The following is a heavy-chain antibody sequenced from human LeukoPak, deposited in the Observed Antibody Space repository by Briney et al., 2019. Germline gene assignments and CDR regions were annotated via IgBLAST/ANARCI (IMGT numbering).Heavy chain of an antibody. CDR3: AKVDTAMVNDAFDI. CDR1: GFSFSSYA. V-gene: IGHV3-23*01. Sequence: GGSLRLSCAASGFSFSSYAMTWARQAPVKGLEWVSAISGSGGSTYYADSVKGRFTISRDNSKNTLYLQMNSLRAEDTAVYYCAKVDTAMVNDAFDIWGQGTMVTVSS. D-gene: IGHD5-18*01. CDR2: ISGSGGST. J-gene: IGHJ3*02.